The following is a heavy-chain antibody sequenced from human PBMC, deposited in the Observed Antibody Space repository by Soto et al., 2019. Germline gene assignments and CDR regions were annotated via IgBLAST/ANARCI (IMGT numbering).Heavy chain of an antibody. Sequence: EVQLVESGGGLVKPGGSLRLSCAASEFTFSTYTMNWVRQAPGTGLEWVSSITSGSIYIYYADSVKGRFTISRDDATNSLYLQMNSLGAEDTAMYYGAKYGPRRIAPPPPMGGMDVWGQGTRVTVSS. CDR1: EFTFSTYT. J-gene: IGHJ6*02. V-gene: IGHV3-21*01. CDR3: AKYGPRRIAPPPPMGGMDV. D-gene: IGHD6-6*01. CDR2: ITSGSIYI.